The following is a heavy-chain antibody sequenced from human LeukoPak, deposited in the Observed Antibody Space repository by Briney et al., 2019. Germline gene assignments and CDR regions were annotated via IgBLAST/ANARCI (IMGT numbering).Heavy chain of an antibody. Sequence: ASVKVSCKASGYTFTGFHMHWVRQAPGQGLEWMGWINPNSGGTNYAQKFRGRVTMTRDTSISTAYMELSRLRSDDTAVYYSARFYYDYVWGSSFDYWGQGTLVSVSS. CDR1: GYTFTGFH. J-gene: IGHJ4*02. CDR2: INPNSGGT. D-gene: IGHD3-16*01. CDR3: ARFYYDYVWGSSFDY. V-gene: IGHV1-2*02.